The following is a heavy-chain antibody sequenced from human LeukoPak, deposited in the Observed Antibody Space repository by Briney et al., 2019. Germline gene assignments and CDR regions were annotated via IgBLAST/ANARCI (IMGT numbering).Heavy chain of an antibody. CDR3: ARGHGVYYYGSGSYSD. CDR1: GYTFTSYD. Sequence: GASVKVSCKASGYTFTSYDINWVRQATGQGLEWMGWMNPNSGNTGYAQKFQGRVTMTRNTSISTAYMELSSLRSEDTAVYYCARGHGVYYYGSGSYSDWGQGTLVTVSS. J-gene: IGHJ4*02. CDR2: MNPNSGNT. V-gene: IGHV1-8*01. D-gene: IGHD3-10*01.